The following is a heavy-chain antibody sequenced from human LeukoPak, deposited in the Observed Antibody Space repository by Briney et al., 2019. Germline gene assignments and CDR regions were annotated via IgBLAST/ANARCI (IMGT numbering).Heavy chain of an antibody. J-gene: IGHJ4*02. V-gene: IGHV4-61*08. Sequence: SQTLSLTCTVSGGSISSGGYYWSWIRQHPGKGLEWIGYIYYSGSTNYNPSLKSRVTISVDTSKNQFSLKLSSVTAADTAVYYCARLLRRGYDPSLFDYWGQGTLVTVSS. CDR2: IYYSGST. CDR3: ARLLRRGYDPSLFDY. CDR1: GGSISSGGYY. D-gene: IGHD5-12*01.